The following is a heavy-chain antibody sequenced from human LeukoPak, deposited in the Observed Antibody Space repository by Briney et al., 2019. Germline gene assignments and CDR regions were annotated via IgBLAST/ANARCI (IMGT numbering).Heavy chain of an antibody. J-gene: IGHJ5*02. CDR1: GYTLTELS. CDR3: ATVVPGTSSPNWFDP. CDR2: FDPEDGET. Sequence: ASVKVSCKVSGYTLTELSMHWVRQAPGKGLEWMGGFDPEDGETIYAQKFQGRVTMTEDTSTDTAYMELSSLRSEDTAVYYCATVVPGTSSPNWFDPWGQGTLVTVSS. V-gene: IGHV1-24*01. D-gene: IGHD2-2*01.